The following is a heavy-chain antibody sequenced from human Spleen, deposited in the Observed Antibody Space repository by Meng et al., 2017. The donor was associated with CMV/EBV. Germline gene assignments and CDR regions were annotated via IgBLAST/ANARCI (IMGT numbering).Heavy chain of an antibody. J-gene: IGHJ4*02. CDR3: AIQGGNYWSGYYIDQ. D-gene: IGHD3-3*01. CDR2: INSDGTTT. Sequence: GGSLRLSCAASGFTFDNYWMHWVRQAPGKGLVWVSRINSDGTTTNYADYVKGRFTISRDNAKNTLFLQLNSLRAEDTAVYYCAIQGGNYWSGYYIDQWGQGTLVTVSS. V-gene: IGHV3-74*01. CDR1: GFTFDNYW.